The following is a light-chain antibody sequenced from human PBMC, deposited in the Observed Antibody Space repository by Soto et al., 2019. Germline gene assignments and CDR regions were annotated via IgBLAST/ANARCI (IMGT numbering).Light chain of an antibody. V-gene: IGLV2-11*01. CDR3: CSYAGNYRV. J-gene: IGLJ3*02. CDR2: DVN. CDR1: SSDVGDYNY. Sequence: QSALTQPASVSGSPGQSITISCTGTSSDVGDYNYVSWYQQHPGKAPKLMIYDVNKRPSGVPDRFSGSKSGNTASLTISGLQAEDEADYWCCSYAGNYRVFGGGTKVTVL.